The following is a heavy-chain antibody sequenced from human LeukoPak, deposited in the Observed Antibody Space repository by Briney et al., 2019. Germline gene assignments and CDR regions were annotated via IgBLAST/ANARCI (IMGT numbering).Heavy chain of an antibody. D-gene: IGHD5-12*01. V-gene: IGHV3-48*01. CDR3: ARDGGYSGYDADC. CDR2: ISDTSAM. CDR1: GFSFSLYS. J-gene: IGHJ4*02. Sequence: GGSLRLSCVASGFSFSLYSMKWVRQAPGKGLEWVSYISDTSAMYYADSVRGRFTISRDNAKNSLFLQMNSLRVEDTGVYYCARDGGYSGYDADCWGQGTLVTVSS.